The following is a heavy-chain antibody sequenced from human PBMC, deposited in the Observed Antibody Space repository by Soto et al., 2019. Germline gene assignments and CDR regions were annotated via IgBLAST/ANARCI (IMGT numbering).Heavy chain of an antibody. D-gene: IGHD6-13*01. Sequence: GGSLRLSCAASGFTFSTYSMNWVRQAPGKGLEWVSSISSSSKYIYYADSVKGRFTVSRDNSKNTLYLQMNSLRAEDTAVYYCAKDSASGYSNIGRWDYYYYYVMDVWGQGTTVTVSS. V-gene: IGHV3-21*01. J-gene: IGHJ6*02. CDR1: GFTFSTYS. CDR2: ISSSSKYI. CDR3: AKDSASGYSNIGRWDYYYYYVMDV.